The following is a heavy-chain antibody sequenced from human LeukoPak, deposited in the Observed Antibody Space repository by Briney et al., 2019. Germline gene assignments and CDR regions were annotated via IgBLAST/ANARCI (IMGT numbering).Heavy chain of an antibody. CDR3: AIVYSGYDYAFDY. CDR1: GGTFSSYA. J-gene: IGHJ4*02. D-gene: IGHD5-12*01. Sequence: ASVKVSCKASGGTFSSYAMSWVRQAPGKGLEWVSAISGSGGSTYYADSVKGRFTISRDNSKNTLYLQMNSLRAEDTAVYYCAIVYSGYDYAFDYWGQGTLVTVSS. CDR2: ISGSGGST. V-gene: IGHV3-23*01.